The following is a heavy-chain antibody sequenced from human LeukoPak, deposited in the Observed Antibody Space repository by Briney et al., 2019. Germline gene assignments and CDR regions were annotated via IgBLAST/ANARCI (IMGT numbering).Heavy chain of an antibody. D-gene: IGHD3-22*01. CDR3: ARSLGGHYYDSSGYYYQPNYYYYGMDV. J-gene: IGHJ6*02. V-gene: IGHV1-69*05. Sequence: SVKVSCKASGGTFSSYAISWVRQAPGQGLEWMGGIIPIFGTANYAQKFQGRVTITTDESTSTAYMELSSLRSEDTAVYYCARSLGGHYYDSSGYYYQPNYYYYGMDVWGQGTTVTVSS. CDR2: IIPIFGTA. CDR1: GGTFSSYA.